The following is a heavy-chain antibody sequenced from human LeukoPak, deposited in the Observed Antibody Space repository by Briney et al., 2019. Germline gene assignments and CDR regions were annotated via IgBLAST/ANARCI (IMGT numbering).Heavy chain of an antibody. CDR3: ANLVTISGGY. V-gene: IGHV3-23*01. CDR2: ISGSGGST. D-gene: IGHD3-9*01. J-gene: IGHJ4*02. Sequence: GGSPRLSCAASGFTFSTYPMSWLRQPQGKGLEWASTISGSGGSTYYADSVKGRFTISRDNSKNTLYMQMNSLRAEDTAVYYCANLVTISGGYWGQGTLVTVSS. CDR1: GFTFSTYP.